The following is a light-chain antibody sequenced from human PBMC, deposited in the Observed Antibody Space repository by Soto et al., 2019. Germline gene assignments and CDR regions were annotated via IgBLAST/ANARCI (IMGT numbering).Light chain of an antibody. CDR3: QKYNSYPYT. J-gene: IGKJ2*01. CDR1: QSISSW. Sequence: DIPMTQSPSTLSASVGDRVTITCRASQSISSWLAWYRQKPGKAPDLLISKASSLESGVPSRFSGSESGTEFTLTISSVQPDDFATYYCQKYNSYPYTFGQGTKLEIK. V-gene: IGKV1-5*03. CDR2: KAS.